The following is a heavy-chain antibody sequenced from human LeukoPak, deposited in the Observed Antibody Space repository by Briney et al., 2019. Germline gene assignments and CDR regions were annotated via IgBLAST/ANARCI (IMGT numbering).Heavy chain of an antibody. D-gene: IGHD3-10*01. CDR1: GYSFTTYW. Sequence: GESLKISCKGSGYSFTTYWSGWVRQMPGKGLEWMAIIYPGDSATRYSPSFQGQVTISADKSISTAYLQWSSLKASDTAMYYCASTTMVRGVISYFDSWGQGTVVTVSS. J-gene: IGHJ4*02. CDR2: IYPGDSAT. CDR3: ASTTMVRGVISYFDS. V-gene: IGHV5-51*01.